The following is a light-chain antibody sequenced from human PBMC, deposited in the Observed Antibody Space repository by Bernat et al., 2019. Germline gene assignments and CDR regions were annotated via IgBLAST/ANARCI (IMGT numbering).Light chain of an antibody. CDR2: GAS. Sequence: ETVMTQSPATVSVSPGEGVTLSCRASQSIGSSLLWYQQKHGQAPRLLIYGASTRATGIPARFSGSGSGTEFTLTISSLQSEDFAIYYCQQHNNWPRTFGQGTRVEIK. J-gene: IGKJ1*01. V-gene: IGKV3-15*01. CDR1: QSIGSS. CDR3: QQHNNWPRT.